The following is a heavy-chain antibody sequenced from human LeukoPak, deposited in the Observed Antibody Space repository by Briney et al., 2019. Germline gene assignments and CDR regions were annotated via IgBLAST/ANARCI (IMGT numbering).Heavy chain of an antibody. CDR2: IHYSGST. CDR1: GGSISNYY. J-gene: IGHJ4*02. D-gene: IGHD1-26*01. CDR3: ARYSGTYYHY. Sequence: PSETLSLTCTVSGGSISNYYWSWIRQPPGTGLEWIGYIHYSGSTKYNPSLKSRLTISVDTSKNQFSLKLSSVTAVDTAVYYCARYSGTYYHYWGQGTLVTVSS. V-gene: IGHV4-59*01.